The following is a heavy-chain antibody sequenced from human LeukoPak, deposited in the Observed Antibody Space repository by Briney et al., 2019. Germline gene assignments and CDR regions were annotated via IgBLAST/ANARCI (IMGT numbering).Heavy chain of an antibody. V-gene: IGHV3-9*01. CDR3: VRNWNLDS. D-gene: IGHD1-1*01. CDR1: GFTFDDYA. CDR2: ISWNSGSI. J-gene: IGHJ4*02. Sequence: GGSLRLSCAASGFTFDDYAMHWVRQAPGKGLEWVSGISWNSGSIGYADSVKGRFTISRDNAKNSLYLQMNSLTPEDTAVYYCVRNWNLDSWGQGTLVTVSS.